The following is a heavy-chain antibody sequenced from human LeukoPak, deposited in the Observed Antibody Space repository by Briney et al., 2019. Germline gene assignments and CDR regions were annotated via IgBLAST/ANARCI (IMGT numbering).Heavy chain of an antibody. J-gene: IGHJ4*02. CDR3: ASRRYYDSSGYWAPYYFDY. CDR1: GGSISSSSYY. CDR2: IYYSGST. V-gene: IGHV4-39*01. D-gene: IGHD3-22*01. Sequence: SETLSLTCTVSGGSISSSSYYWGWIRQPPGKGLEWIGSIYYSGSTYYNPSLKSRVTISVDTSKHQFSLKLSSVTAADTAVYYCASRRYYDSSGYWAPYYFDYWGQGTLVTVSS.